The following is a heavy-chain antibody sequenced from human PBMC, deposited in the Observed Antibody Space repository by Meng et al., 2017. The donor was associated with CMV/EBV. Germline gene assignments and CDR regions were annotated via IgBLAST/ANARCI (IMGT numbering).Heavy chain of an antibody. Sequence: SGCSGDYNCTSFLPPPRKGLASFACISSSGSTYSYTSLPIHFPISVDTYKNQYSLKLSSVTAADTAVDYCARARAMDYNGGFWLDYWGQGTLVTVSS. J-gene: IGHJ4*02. CDR1: SGCSGDYN. CDR3: ARARAMDYNGGFWLDY. V-gene: IGHV4-30-4*08. CDR2: ISSSGST. D-gene: IGHD5-18*01.